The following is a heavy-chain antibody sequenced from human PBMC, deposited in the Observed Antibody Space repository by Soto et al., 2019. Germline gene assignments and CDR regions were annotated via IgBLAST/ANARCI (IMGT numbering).Heavy chain of an antibody. J-gene: IGHJ4*02. V-gene: IGHV1-46*01. CDR2: INPSGGST. CDR3: ARAAGYCSGGSCYSGLLY. CDR1: GYTFTSYY. Sequence: ASVKVSCTASGYTFTSYYMHWVRHAPGQGLEWMGIINPSGGSTSYAQKFQGRVTMTRDTSTSTVYMELSSLRSEDTAVYYCARAAGYCSGGSCYSGLLYWGQGTLVTVSS. D-gene: IGHD2-15*01.